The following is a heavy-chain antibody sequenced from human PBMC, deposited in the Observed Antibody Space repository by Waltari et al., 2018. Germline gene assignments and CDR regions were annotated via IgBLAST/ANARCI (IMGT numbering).Heavy chain of an antibody. CDR1: GGTFSSYA. CDR3: ARGALSSWSPRWWFDP. J-gene: IGHJ5*02. D-gene: IGHD6-13*01. Sequence: QVQLVQSGAEVKKPGSSVKVSCKASGGTFSSYAISWVRQAPGQGLEWMGGIIPIFGKANYAQKFQGRGTITADESTSTAYMELSSLRSEDTAVYYCARGALSSWSPRWWFDPWGQGTLVTVSS. CDR2: IIPIFGKA. V-gene: IGHV1-69*12.